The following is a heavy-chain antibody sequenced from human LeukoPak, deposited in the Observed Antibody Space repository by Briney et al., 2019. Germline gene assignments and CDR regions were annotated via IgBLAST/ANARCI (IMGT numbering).Heavy chain of an antibody. D-gene: IGHD2-2*01. V-gene: IGHV3-7*05. J-gene: IGHJ4*02. CDR2: IMQDVSEK. CDR3: ARDQRYCSSSSCPWEPFDY. CDR1: GFTFSSYW. Sequence: GGSLRLSCAASGFTFSSYWMCWVRQAPGKGLEWVANIMQDVSEKYYVDSVKGRFTISRDNAKNSLYLQMNSLRAEDTAVYYCARDQRYCSSSSCPWEPFDYWGQGTLVTVSS.